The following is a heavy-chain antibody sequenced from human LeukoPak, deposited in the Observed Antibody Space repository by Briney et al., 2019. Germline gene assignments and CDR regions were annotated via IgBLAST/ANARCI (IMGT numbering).Heavy chain of an antibody. CDR1: GGAIIIYY. D-gene: IGHD3-22*01. Sequence: SETLSLTCSVSGGAIIIYYWSWIRQPAGKGPEWIGRIYPTGNTDYNPSLKTRVTMSTDLSKEQFSLRLRSVTAADTAVYYCARLKFYDSTGYSPGYYMDVWGKGTAVTVSS. J-gene: IGHJ6*03. CDR2: IYPTGNT. V-gene: IGHV4-4*07. CDR3: ARLKFYDSTGYSPGYYMDV.